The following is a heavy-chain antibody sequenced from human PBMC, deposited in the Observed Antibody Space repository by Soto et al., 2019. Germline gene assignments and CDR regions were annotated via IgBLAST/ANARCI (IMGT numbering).Heavy chain of an antibody. CDR2: ISAFKGHT. V-gene: IGHV1-18*01. CDR1: GYTFTTYD. CDR3: ARALTHVYNYYYMHV. J-gene: IGHJ6*03. Sequence: QVQLVQSGAEVKKPGASVKVSCKASGYTFTTYDISWVRQAPGQGLEWMGWISAFKGHTNYAQKVQGRVSMTKDPPTNTAEMKLKSLRSDDTEGNYCARALTHVYNYYYMHVWGKETTSTVSS. D-gene: IGHD3-9*01.